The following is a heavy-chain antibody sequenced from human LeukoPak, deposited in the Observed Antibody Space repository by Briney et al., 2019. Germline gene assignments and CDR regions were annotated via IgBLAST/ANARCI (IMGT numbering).Heavy chain of an antibody. D-gene: IGHD2-15*01. Sequence: SVKVSCKASGGTFSSYAISWVRQAPGQGLEWMGRIIPIFGIANYAQKFQGRVTITADKSTSTAYMELSSLRSEDTAVYYCARRYCSGGSCFSGMDVWGQGTTVTVSS. CDR3: ARRYCSGGSCFSGMDV. J-gene: IGHJ6*02. V-gene: IGHV1-69*04. CDR1: GGTFSSYA. CDR2: IIPIFGIA.